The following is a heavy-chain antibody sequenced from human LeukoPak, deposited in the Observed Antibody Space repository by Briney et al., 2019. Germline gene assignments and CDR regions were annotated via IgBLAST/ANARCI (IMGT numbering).Heavy chain of an antibody. CDR2: IHAGGTT. D-gene: IGHD3-16*01. CDR3: AREVRGDYFDF. J-gene: IGHJ4*02. Sequence: GGSLRLSCAVSGFTVSSNYMNWVRQAPGKGLEWGSVIHAGGTTFYADSVKGRFTISRDNSKSTLYLQMNSLRADDTAVYYCAREVRGDYFDFWGQGTLVTVSS. CDR1: GFTVSSNY. V-gene: IGHV3-53*01.